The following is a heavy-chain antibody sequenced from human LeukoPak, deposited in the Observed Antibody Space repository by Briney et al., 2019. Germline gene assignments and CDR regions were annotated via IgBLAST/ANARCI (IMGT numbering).Heavy chain of an antibody. CDR3: ARGGYYNFWTGLVDY. Sequence: GGSLRPSCAASGFDFNKYWMNWVRQAPGKGLEWVANIKHDDTEINYVDSVRGRFTVSRDNAKNSLYLQLNSLRHEDAAVYFCARGGYYNFWTGLVDYWGLGTRVTVSS. J-gene: IGHJ4*02. CDR2: IKHDDTEI. D-gene: IGHD3/OR15-3a*01. V-gene: IGHV3-7*01. CDR1: GFDFNKYW.